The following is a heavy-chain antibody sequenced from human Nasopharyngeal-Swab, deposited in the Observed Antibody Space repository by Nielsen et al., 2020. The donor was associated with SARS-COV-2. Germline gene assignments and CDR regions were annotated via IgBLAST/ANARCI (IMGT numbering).Heavy chain of an antibody. Sequence: ASVKVSCKVSGYLFKSYVIHWVRQAPGQGLEWMGWINPYNGNTDSGQQHQDRVTMTTDTSTGTAYMELGSLRSDDTAIYYCARGRVSYSSSSALAYWGQGTLVSVSS. V-gene: IGHV1-18*04. J-gene: IGHJ4*02. CDR3: ARGRVSYSSSSALAY. CDR1: GYLFKSYV. D-gene: IGHD6-6*01. CDR2: INPYNGNT.